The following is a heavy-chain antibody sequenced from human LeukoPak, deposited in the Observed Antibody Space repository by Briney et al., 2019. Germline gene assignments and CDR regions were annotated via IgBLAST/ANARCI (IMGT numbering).Heavy chain of an antibody. D-gene: IGHD5-18*01. CDR3: ATSRGVYSYGPLDY. V-gene: IGHV3-23*01. J-gene: IGHJ4*02. Sequence: GGSLRLSCAASGFTFSSYAMSWVRQAPGKGLEWVSPIGGSGGSTYYADSVKGPFTISRDNSKNTLYLQMNSLRAEDTAVYYCATSRGVYSYGPLDYWGQGTLVTVSS. CDR1: GFTFSSYA. CDR2: IGGSGGST.